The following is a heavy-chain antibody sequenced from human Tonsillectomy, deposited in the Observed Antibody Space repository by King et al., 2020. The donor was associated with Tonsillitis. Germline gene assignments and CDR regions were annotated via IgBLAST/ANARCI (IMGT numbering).Heavy chain of an antibody. V-gene: IGHV3-30*02. D-gene: IGHD6-19*01. CDR2: IKNDGSNK. CDR3: AKDKEPNQIWGWCFDY. J-gene: IGHJ4*02. CDR1: GFTFSTYG. Sequence: VQLVESGGGVVQPGGSLRLSCAASGFTFSTYGIHWVRQAPGKGLEWVAFIKNDGSNKHYAESVKGRFTISRDNSKNTLYLQMNSLRAEDTAVYYCAKDKEPNQIWGWCFDYWGQGPLVTVSS.